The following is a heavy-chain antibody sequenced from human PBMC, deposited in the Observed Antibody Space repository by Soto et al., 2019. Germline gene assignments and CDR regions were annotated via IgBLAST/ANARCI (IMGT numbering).Heavy chain of an antibody. Sequence: QVTLKESGPVLVKPTETLTLTCTVSGFSLSTARMGVSWIRQPPGKAPEWLAQIFANDAKSYSTSLKSRLTISKDTSQSQVVLTMTNMDPVDTATYYCARIHYIEAAGTYWFDPWGQGTLVTVSS. CDR3: ARIHYIEAAGTYWFDP. V-gene: IGHV2-26*01. CDR2: IFANDAK. D-gene: IGHD6-13*01. J-gene: IGHJ5*02. CDR1: GFSLSTARMG.